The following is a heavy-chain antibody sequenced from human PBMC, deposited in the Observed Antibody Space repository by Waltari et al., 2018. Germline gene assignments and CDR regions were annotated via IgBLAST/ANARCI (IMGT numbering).Heavy chain of an antibody. CDR1: GFTFSSYG. CDR2: IRYDGSNK. Sequence: VQLVESGGGVVQPGGSLRLSCAASGFTFSSYGMHWVRQAPGQGLEWVAFIRYDGSNKYYADSVKCRFTISRDNSKNTLYLQMNSLRAEDTAVYYCANDITIFGVVITHFDYWGQGTLVTVSS. J-gene: IGHJ4*02. V-gene: IGHV3-30*02. D-gene: IGHD3-3*01. CDR3: ANDITIFGVVITHFDY.